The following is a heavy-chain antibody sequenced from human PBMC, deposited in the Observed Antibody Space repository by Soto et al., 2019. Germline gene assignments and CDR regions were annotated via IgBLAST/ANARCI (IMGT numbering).Heavy chain of an antibody. D-gene: IGHD6-19*01. V-gene: IGHV3-30*18. Sequence: GGSLRLSCAASGFTFSSYGMHWVRQAPGKGLEWVALISYDGSNKYYADSVKGRFTISRDNSKNTLSLQVSSLRPEDTAVYYCAKDRDSSCWFSGYYYGVDFWGQGTTVTVSS. CDR1: GFTFSSYG. CDR2: ISYDGSNK. CDR3: AKDRDSSCWFSGYYYGVDF. J-gene: IGHJ6*02.